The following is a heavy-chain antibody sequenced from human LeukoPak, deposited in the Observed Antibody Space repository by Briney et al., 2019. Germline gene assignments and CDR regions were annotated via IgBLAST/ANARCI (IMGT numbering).Heavy chain of an antibody. V-gene: IGHV4-39*01. CDR3: ARHYYDSNWFDP. CDR1: GGSISSSSYY. J-gene: IGHJ5*02. CDR2: IYYSGST. D-gene: IGHD3-3*01. Sequence: SETLSLTCTVSGGSISSSSYYWGWIRQPPGKGLEGIGSIYYSGSTYYNPSLKSRVTISEDTSKNQFSLKLSSVTAADTAVYYCARHYYDSNWFDPWGQGTLVTVSS.